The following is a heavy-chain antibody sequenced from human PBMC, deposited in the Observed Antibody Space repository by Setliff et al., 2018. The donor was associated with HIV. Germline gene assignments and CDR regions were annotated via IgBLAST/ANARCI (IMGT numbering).Heavy chain of an antibody. V-gene: IGHV4-61*02. CDR2: IYTSGST. D-gene: IGHD3-22*01. CDR3: ARGSGYPWYFDL. CDR1: GGSISSGSYY. Sequence: SETLSLTCTVSGGSISSGSYYWSWIRQPAGKGLEWIGRIYTSGSTNYNPSLKSRVTISVDTSKNQFSLKLSSVTAADTAVYYCARGSGYPWYFDLWG. J-gene: IGHJ2*01.